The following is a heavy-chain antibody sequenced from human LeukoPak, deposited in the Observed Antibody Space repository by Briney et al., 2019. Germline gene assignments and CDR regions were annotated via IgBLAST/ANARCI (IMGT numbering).Heavy chain of an antibody. Sequence: SETLSLTCTVSGGSISSSSYYWGWIRQPPGKGLEWIGSIYHSGRTFYNPSLKSRVTISVDTSKNQFSLNLSSVTAADTAVYYCARQEIGLRSFDPWGQGTLVTVSS. J-gene: IGHJ5*02. CDR2: IYHSGRT. CDR3: ARQEIGLRSFDP. V-gene: IGHV4-39*01. D-gene: IGHD3/OR15-3a*01. CDR1: GGSISSSSYY.